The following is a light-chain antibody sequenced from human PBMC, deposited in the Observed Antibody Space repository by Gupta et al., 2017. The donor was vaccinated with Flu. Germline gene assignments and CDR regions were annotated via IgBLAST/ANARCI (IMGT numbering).Light chain of an antibody. J-gene: IGKJ2*01. V-gene: IGKV1-33*01. CDR2: EAS. Sequence: SSLSASVGDRLTITCQASQDISNYITWYQQNPGKAPDLLIREASHWQTGVPSRFSGNGSGTEFTFTISSLQPEDFATYYCRQYDNRPPYTFGQGT. CDR3: RQYDNRPPYT. CDR1: QDISNY.